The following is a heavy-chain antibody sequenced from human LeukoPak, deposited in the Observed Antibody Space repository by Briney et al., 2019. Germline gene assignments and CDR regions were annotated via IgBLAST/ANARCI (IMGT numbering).Heavy chain of an antibody. Sequence: SETLSLTCTVSGGSISSYYWSWIRQPAGKGLEWIGRIYTSGSPNYHPSLKSRVTMSVDTSKNQFSLKLSSVTAADTAVYYCARDLFWSGLDYWGQGTLVTVSS. CDR1: GGSISSYY. J-gene: IGHJ4*02. V-gene: IGHV4-4*07. CDR3: ARDLFWSGLDY. D-gene: IGHD3-3*01. CDR2: IYTSGSP.